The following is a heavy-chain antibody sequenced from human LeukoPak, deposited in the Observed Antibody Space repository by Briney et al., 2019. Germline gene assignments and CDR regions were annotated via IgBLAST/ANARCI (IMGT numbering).Heavy chain of an antibody. D-gene: IGHD3-3*01. J-gene: IGHJ5*02. V-gene: IGHV1-8*01. CDR3: ARVPLAGFWSDYYRNWFDP. CDR1: GYTFTSYD. Sequence: GASVTVSCTASGYTFTSYDINWVRQATGQGLEWMGWMNPNSGNTGYAQKFQGRVTMTRNTSISTAYMELSSLRSEDTAVYYCARVPLAGFWSDYYRNWFDPWGQGTLVTVSS. CDR2: MNPNSGNT.